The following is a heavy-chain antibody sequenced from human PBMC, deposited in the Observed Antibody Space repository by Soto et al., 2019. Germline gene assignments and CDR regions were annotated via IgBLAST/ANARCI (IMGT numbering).Heavy chain of an antibody. J-gene: IGHJ5*02. CDR1: GGSISSSSFH. D-gene: IGHD6-13*01. CDR3: ARRERAAGTDWWFDP. V-gene: IGHV4-39*01. CDR2: IYYSGST. Sequence: QLQLQESGPGLVKPSETLSLTCTVSGGSISSSSFHWGWIRQPPGKGLEWIGSIYYSGSTYYSPSLKSRVTISVDTTKNQFYLTLSSVTAADTAVYYCARRERAAGTDWWFDPWGQGTLVTVSS.